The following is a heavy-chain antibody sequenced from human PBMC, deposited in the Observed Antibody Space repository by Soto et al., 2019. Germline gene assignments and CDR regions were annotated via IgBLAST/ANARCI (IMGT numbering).Heavy chain of an antibody. CDR1: GGSISSGGYY. J-gene: IGHJ6*02. Sequence: QVQLQESGPGLVKPSQTLSLTCTVSGGSISSGGYYWNWVRQHPGKGLEWIGYIYYSGSTYYNPSLKSPVSISRDTSKIQFPVKLSSVTAANTAVYYCARDQRVGATGHFYNSMDVWGQGTTLTVSS. D-gene: IGHD1-26*01. CDR2: IYYSGST. V-gene: IGHV4-31*01. CDR3: ARDQRVGATGHFYNSMDV.